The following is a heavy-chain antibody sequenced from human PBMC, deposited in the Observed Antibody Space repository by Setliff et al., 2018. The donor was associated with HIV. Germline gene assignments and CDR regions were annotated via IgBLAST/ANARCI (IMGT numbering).Heavy chain of an antibody. V-gene: IGHV1-69-2*01. Sequence: VKVSCKASGHTFTNYYIHWVQRAPGKGLEWMGHIDPEDGETIYADNFQGRVTMTADRSTNTAYMELGSLRSEDTAVYYCASFVFRDSTDEYYRPPGDHPLYYFDYWAQGTLVTVSS. CDR1: GHTFTNYY. CDR3: ASFVFRDSTDEYYRPPGDHPLYYFDY. D-gene: IGHD3-10*01. J-gene: IGHJ4*02. CDR2: IDPEDGET.